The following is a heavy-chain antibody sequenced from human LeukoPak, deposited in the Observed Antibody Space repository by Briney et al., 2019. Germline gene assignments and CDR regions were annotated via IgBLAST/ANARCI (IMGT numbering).Heavy chain of an antibody. CDR1: GFSFSDYD. J-gene: IGHJ4*02. D-gene: IGHD2-15*01. V-gene: IGHV3-30-3*01. Sequence: GRSLRLTCAVSGFSFSDYDRHWVRQAPGKGLDWVAVISKDGGTKYYADSVKGRLTISRDNSKNMLYLQMNSQRPEDTAVYYCARGGDLKYCSGGSCYSVYYWGEGSLVSVSS. CDR3: ARGGDLKYCSGGSCYSVYY. CDR2: ISKDGGTK.